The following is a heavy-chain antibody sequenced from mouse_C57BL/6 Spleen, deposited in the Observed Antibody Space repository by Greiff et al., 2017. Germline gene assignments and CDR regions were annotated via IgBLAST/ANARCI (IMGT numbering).Heavy chain of an antibody. CDR2: IYPGDGDT. Sequence: QVQLQQPGAELVKPGASVKISCKASGYAFSSYWMNWVKQRPGKGLEWIGKIYPGDGDTNYNGKFKGKATLTADKSSSTAYMQLSSLTSEDSAVYFCARSDYCGSSYVGYFDVWGTGTTVTVSS. V-gene: IGHV1-80*01. CDR1: GYAFSSYW. J-gene: IGHJ1*03. D-gene: IGHD1-1*01. CDR3: ARSDYCGSSYVGYFDV.